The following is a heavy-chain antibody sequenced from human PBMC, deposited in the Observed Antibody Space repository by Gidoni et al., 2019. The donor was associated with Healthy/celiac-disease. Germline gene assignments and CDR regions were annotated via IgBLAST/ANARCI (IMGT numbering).Heavy chain of an antibody. V-gene: IGHV4-39*01. J-gene: IGHJ5*02. CDR2: IYYSGST. D-gene: IGHD6-19*01. CDR1: GGSISSSSYY. Sequence: QLQLQESGPGLVKPSETLSLTCTVSGGSISSSSYYWGWIRQPPGKGLEWIGSIYYSGSTYYNPSLKSRVTISVDTSKNQFSLKLSSVTAADTAVYYCASLKPGYSSGENWFDPWGQGTLVTVSS. CDR3: ASLKPGYSSGENWFDP.